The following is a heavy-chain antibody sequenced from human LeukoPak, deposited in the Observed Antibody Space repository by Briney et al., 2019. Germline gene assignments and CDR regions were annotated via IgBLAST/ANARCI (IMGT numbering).Heavy chain of an antibody. D-gene: IGHD5-18*01. CDR3: ARDQGFHSYGYG. J-gene: IGHJ4*02. CDR1: GFTFSSYW. Sequence: GGSLRLSCAASGFTFSSYWMSWVRQAPGKGLEWVANIKQGGSGKYYVDSVKGRFTISRDNAKNSLYLQMNSLRAEDTAVYYCARDQGFHSYGYGGGQGTLVTVSS. V-gene: IGHV3-7*01. CDR2: IKQGGSGK.